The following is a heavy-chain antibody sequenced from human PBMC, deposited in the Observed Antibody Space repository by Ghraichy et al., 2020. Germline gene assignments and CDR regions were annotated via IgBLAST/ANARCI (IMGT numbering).Heavy chain of an antibody. J-gene: IGHJ4*02. CDR1: GGSISSYY. CDR3: ARAPPGGGGKEYYFDY. V-gene: IGHV4-59*01. CDR2: IYYSGST. D-gene: IGHD4-23*01. Sequence: GSLRLSCTVSGGSISSYYWSWIRQPPGKGLEWIGYIYYSGSTNYNPSLKSRVTISVDTSKNQFSLKLSSVTAADTAVYYCARAPPGGGGKEYYFDYWGQGTLVTVSS.